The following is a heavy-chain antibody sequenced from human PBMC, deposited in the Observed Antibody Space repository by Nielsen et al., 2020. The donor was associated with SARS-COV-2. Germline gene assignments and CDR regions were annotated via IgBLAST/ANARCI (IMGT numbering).Heavy chain of an antibody. CDR3: ANKYGSGCCY. Sequence: GGSLRLSCAASGFTFSSYAMHWVRQAPGKGLEWVAVISYDGSNKYYADSVKGRFTISRDNSKNTLYLQMNSLRAEDTAVYYCANKYGSGCCYWGQGTLVTVSS. J-gene: IGHJ4*02. CDR2: ISYDGSNK. V-gene: IGHV3-30*04. CDR1: GFTFSSYA. D-gene: IGHD6-19*01.